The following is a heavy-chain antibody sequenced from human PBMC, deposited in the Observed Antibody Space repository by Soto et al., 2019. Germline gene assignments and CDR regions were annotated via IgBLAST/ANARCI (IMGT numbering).Heavy chain of an antibody. J-gene: IGHJ6*02. CDR1: GFTFGDYA. Sequence: GSLRLSCTASGFTFGDYAMSWFRQAPGKGLEWVGFIRSKAYGGTTEYAASVKGRFTISRDDSKSIAYLQMNSLKTEDTAVYYCTRDRYYYDISGYYYQQYYYYGMDVWGQGTTVTV. D-gene: IGHD3-22*01. CDR3: TRDRYYYDISGYYYQQYYYYGMDV. V-gene: IGHV3-49*03. CDR2: IRSKAYGGTT.